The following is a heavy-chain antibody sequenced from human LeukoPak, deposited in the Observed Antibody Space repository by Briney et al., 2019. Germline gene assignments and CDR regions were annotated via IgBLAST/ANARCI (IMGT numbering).Heavy chain of an antibody. Sequence: GGSLRLSCAASGFTFSSYGMHWVRQAPGKGLEWVAFIRYDGSNKYYADSVKGRFTISRDNSKNTLYLQMNSLRAEDTAVYYCAKAGTWITHYYYMDVWGKGTTVTISS. CDR3: AKAGTWITHYYYMDV. CDR1: GFTFSSYG. CDR2: IRYDGSNK. V-gene: IGHV3-30*02. D-gene: IGHD1-14*01. J-gene: IGHJ6*03.